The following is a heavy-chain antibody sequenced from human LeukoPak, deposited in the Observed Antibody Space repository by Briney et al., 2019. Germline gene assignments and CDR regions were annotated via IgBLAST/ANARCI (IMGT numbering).Heavy chain of an antibody. CDR2: ISGSGGST. J-gene: IGHJ4*02. V-gene: IGHV3-23*01. CDR3: AKSQSGSCSGGSCSCDY. Sequence: GGSLRLSCAASGFTLRGYAMNWVRQAPGKGLEWVSVISGSGGSTNYAESVKGRFTISRDSSKSTLFLQMNSLRAEDTAVYYCAKSQSGSCSGGSCSCDYWGQGTLVTVSS. CDR1: GFTLRGYA. D-gene: IGHD2-15*01.